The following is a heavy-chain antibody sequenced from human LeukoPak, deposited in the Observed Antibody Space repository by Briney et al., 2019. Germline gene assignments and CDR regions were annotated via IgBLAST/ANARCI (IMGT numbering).Heavy chain of an antibody. CDR1: GYTFTGYY. CDR2: INPNSGGT. CDR3: ARGEAAAVYYFDY. Sequence: ASVKVSCKASGYTFTGYYMHWVRQAPGQGLEWMGWINPNSGGTNYAQKFQGWVTMTRDTSISTAYMELSRLRSDDTAVYYCARGEAAAVYYFDYWGQGTLVTVSS. J-gene: IGHJ4*02. D-gene: IGHD6-13*01. V-gene: IGHV1-2*04.